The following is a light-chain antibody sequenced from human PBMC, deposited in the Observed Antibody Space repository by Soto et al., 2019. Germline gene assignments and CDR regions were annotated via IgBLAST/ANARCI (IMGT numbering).Light chain of an antibody. CDR3: TSYAGSNNLGV. Sequence: QSVLTHPPSASGPPGESVTISCPGTSSDVGGYNYVSWYQQHPGKAPKVIIYEVTKRPSGVPDRFSGSKSGNTASLTVSGLQAEDEADYYCTSYAGSNNLGVFGTGTKVTGL. CDR1: SSDVGGYNY. CDR2: EVT. V-gene: IGLV2-8*01. J-gene: IGLJ1*01.